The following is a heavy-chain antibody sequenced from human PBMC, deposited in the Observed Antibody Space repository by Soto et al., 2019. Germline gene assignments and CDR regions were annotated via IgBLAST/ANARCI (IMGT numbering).Heavy chain of an antibody. D-gene: IGHD2-15*01. CDR2: IYYSGST. J-gene: IGHJ4*02. Sequence: QVQLQESGPGLVKPSETLSLTCTVSGGSISSYYWSWIRQPPGKGLEWIGYIYYSGSTNYNPSLKSRVTISVDTSKNQFSLKLSSVTAADTAVYYCAREVVYYFDYWGQGTLVTASS. CDR3: AREVVYYFDY. V-gene: IGHV4-59*01. CDR1: GGSISSYY.